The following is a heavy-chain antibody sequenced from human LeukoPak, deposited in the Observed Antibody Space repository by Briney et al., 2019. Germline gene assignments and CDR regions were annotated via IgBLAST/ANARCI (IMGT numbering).Heavy chain of an antibody. CDR1: GFTFNSAW. CDR2: IKSKIDGGTI. CDR3: ATQGYCSGNTCEAFDY. V-gene: IGHV3-15*01. Sequence: GGSLRLSCAASGFTFNSAWMNWVRHAPGKGLEWVGRIKSKIDGGTIDYTAPVKGRFTISRDDSRNTVYLQMNSLKTEDTAVYYCATQGYCSGNTCEAFDYWGQGTLVTVSS. D-gene: IGHD2-15*01. J-gene: IGHJ4*02.